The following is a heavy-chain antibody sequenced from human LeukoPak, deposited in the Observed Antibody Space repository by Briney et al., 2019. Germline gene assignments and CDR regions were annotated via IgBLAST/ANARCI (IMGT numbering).Heavy chain of an antibody. CDR2: INPNSGGS. V-gene: IGHV1-2*02. J-gene: IGHJ6*03. Sequence: ASVKVSCKTSGYTFNAYYMHWVRQAPGQGLEWMGWINPNSGGSNYAQKFQGRVTMTSDTSINTAYMELSRLISDDTAVYYCAKGMGYASGSSYSYYYYMDVWGKGTTVTISS. D-gene: IGHD3-10*01. CDR1: GYTFNAYY. CDR3: AKGMGYASGSSYSYYYYMDV.